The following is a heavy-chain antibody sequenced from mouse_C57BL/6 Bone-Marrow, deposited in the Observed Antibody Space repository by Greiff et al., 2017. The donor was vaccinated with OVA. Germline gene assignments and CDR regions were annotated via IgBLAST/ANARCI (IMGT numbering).Heavy chain of an antibody. Sequence: QVQLQQPGAELVRPGSSVKLSCKASGYTFTSYGISWVKQRTGQGLEWIGEIYPRSGNTYYNEKFKGKATLTADKSSSTAYMELRSLTSEDSAVYFCARGLRQDWFAYWGQGTLVTVSA. J-gene: IGHJ3*01. CDR3: ARGLRQDWFAY. CDR1: GYTFTSYG. V-gene: IGHV1-81*01. D-gene: IGHD2-4*01. CDR2: IYPRSGNT.